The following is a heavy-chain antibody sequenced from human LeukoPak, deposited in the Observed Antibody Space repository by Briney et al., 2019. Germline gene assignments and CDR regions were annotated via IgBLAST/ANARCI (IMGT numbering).Heavy chain of an antibody. CDR2: IYYSGST. V-gene: IGHV4-59*01. Sequence: PSETLSLTCSVSGASISSYYWSWIRQPPGKGLEWIGYIYYSGSTNYNPSLKSRVTISVDTSKNQFSLKLSSVTAADTAVYYCARGHHYYYGMDVWGQGTTVTVSS. CDR1: GASISSYY. J-gene: IGHJ6*02. CDR3: ARGHHYYYGMDV.